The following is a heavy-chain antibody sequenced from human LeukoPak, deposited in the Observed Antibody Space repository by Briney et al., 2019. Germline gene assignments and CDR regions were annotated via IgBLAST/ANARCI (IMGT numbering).Heavy chain of an antibody. J-gene: IGHJ4*02. CDR2: IRGITDDT. V-gene: IGHV3-23*01. CDR3: AKYCSGGSCYSGLDY. Sequence: GGSLRLSCAASGFTFSTYVMSWVRQAPGKGLEWVSSIRGITDDTYYADSVKGRFTISRDNSKNTLYLQMNSLRAEDTAVYYCAKYCSGGSCYSGLDYWGQGTLVTLSS. D-gene: IGHD2-15*01. CDR1: GFTFSTYV.